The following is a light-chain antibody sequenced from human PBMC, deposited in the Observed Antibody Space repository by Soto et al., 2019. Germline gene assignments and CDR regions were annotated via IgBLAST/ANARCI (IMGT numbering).Light chain of an antibody. CDR1: SSNIGAGYD. CDR2: RNS. Sequence: QSVLTQPPSVSGAPGQRVTISCTWSSSNIGAGYDVHWYQQLPGTAPKLLIYRNSNRPSGVPDRFSGSKSGTSASLAITGLQAEDEADYYCQSYDSSLSGWVFGGGTKLTVL. J-gene: IGLJ3*02. V-gene: IGLV1-40*01. CDR3: QSYDSSLSGWV.